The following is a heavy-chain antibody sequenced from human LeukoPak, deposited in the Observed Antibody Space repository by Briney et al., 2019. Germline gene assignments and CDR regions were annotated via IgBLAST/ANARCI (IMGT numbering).Heavy chain of an antibody. CDR3: ARSVGYYDSSGYYSAMDV. J-gene: IGHJ6*02. CDR2: ISPYNGNT. V-gene: IGHV1-18*04. D-gene: IGHD3-22*01. CDR1: GYTFTGYY. Sequence: ASVKVSCKASGYTFTGYYMHWVRQAPGQGLECMGWISPYNGNTNYAQRLQGRVTMTTDTSTSTAYMELRSLRSDDTAVYYCARSVGYYDSSGYYSAMDVWGQGTTVTVSS.